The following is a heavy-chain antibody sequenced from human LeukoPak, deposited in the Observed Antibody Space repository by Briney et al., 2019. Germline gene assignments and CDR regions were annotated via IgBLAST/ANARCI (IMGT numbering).Heavy chain of an antibody. Sequence: PSETLSLTCTVSGGSISNYYWSWIRQPAGKGLEWIGRLYTGRSTDYNPSLKSRVTMSVDTSNNQFSLRLTSLTAADTATYYCARESRVLIGDGYYLDSWGPGTLVTVSS. CDR2: LYTGRST. CDR3: ARESRVLIGDGYYLDS. J-gene: IGHJ4*02. V-gene: IGHV4-4*07. CDR1: GGSISNYY. D-gene: IGHD3-3*01.